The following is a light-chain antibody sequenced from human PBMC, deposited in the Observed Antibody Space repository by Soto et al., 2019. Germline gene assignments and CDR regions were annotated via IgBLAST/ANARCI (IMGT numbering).Light chain of an antibody. CDR2: EGC. CDR1: SSDVGSYNL. J-gene: IGLJ2*01. V-gene: IGLV2-23*01. Sequence: QSVLTQPASVSGSPGQSITISCTGTSSDVGSYNLVSWYQQHPGKAPKLMIYEGCKRPSGVSNRFSGSKSGNTASLTISGLQAEDEADYYCCSYAGSSTLVFGGGTKVTVL. CDR3: CSYAGSSTLV.